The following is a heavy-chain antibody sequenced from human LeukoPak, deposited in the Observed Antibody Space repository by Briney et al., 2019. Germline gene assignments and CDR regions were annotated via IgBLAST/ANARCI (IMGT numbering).Heavy chain of an antibody. V-gene: IGHV4-39*01. CDR2: IYYSGTT. D-gene: IGHD4-23*01. CDR3: ARGYSGNSQ. J-gene: IGHJ4*02. CDR1: GGSISSSGFY. Sequence: SETLSLTCTVSGGSISSSGFYWGWIRQPPGKGLEWVGSIYYSGTTYYNPSLKSRVTISVDTSKTQFSLKLSSVTAADTAVYYCARGYSGNSQWGQGTLVTVSS.